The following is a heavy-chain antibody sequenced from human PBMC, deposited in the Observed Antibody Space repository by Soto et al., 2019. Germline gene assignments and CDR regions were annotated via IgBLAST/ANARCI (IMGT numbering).Heavy chain of an antibody. CDR3: AIFRTVTTPFDY. Sequence: EVQLVESGGGLVQPGRSLRLSCAASGFTFHDYAMHWVRQAPGKGLEWVSGISWNSGNIGYADSVKGRFTISRDNAKKSLYLQMNSLRTEDTALYYCAIFRTVTTPFDYWGQGTLVTVSS. V-gene: IGHV3-9*01. J-gene: IGHJ4*02. CDR1: GFTFHDYA. D-gene: IGHD4-17*01. CDR2: ISWNSGNI.